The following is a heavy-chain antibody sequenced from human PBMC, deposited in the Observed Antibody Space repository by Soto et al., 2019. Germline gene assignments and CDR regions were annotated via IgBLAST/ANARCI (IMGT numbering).Heavy chain of an antibody. J-gene: IGHJ5*02. CDR3: ARDHWDYDFWSGYFNWFDP. CDR1: GYTFTSYA. CDR2: INAGNGNT. D-gene: IGHD3-3*01. Sequence: GASVKVSCTASGYTFTSYAMHWVRQAPGQRLEWMGWINAGNGNTKYSQKFQGRVTITRDTSASTAYMELSSLRSEDTAVYYCARDHWDYDFWSGYFNWFDPWGQGTLVTVSS. V-gene: IGHV1-3*01.